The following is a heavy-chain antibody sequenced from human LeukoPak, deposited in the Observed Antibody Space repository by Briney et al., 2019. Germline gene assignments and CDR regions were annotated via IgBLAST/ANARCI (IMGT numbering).Heavy chain of an antibody. D-gene: IGHD6-19*01. J-gene: IGHJ6*02. V-gene: IGHV3-74*01. Sequence: GGSLRLSCAASGFTFSSYWMRWVRQAPGNGLVWVSRINSDGSSTSYADSVKGRFTISRDNAKNTLYLQMNSLRAEDTAVYYCAREWGSGWYRLSYYGMDVWGQGTTVTVSS. CDR2: INSDGSST. CDR3: AREWGSGWYRLSYYGMDV. CDR1: GFTFSSYW.